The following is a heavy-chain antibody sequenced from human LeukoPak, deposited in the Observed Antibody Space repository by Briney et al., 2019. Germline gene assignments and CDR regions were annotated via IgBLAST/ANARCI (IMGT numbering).Heavy chain of an antibody. J-gene: IGHJ3*02. CDR1: GFTFSSYG. Sequence: GRSLRLSCAASGFTFSSYGMHWVRQAPGKGLEWVAVIWYDGSNKYYADSVKGRFTISRDNSKNTLYLQMNSLRAEDAAVYYCARPGAGGDAFDIWGQGTMVTVSS. V-gene: IGHV3-33*01. CDR2: IWYDGSNK. D-gene: IGHD1-26*01. CDR3: ARPGAGGDAFDI.